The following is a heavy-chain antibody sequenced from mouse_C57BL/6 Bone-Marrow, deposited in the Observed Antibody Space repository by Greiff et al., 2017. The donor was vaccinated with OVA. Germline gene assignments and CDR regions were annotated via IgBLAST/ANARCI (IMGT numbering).Heavy chain of an antibody. Sequence: EVQLKESGAELVRPGSSVKMSCKTSGYTFTSYGINWVKQRPGQGLEWIGYIYIGNGYTEYNEKFKGKATLTSDTSSSTAYMQLSSLTSEDSAIYFCARSDYYYGSHPVDYWGQGTTLTVSS. CDR3: ARSDYYYGSHPVDY. CDR1: GYTFTSYG. J-gene: IGHJ2*01. D-gene: IGHD1-1*01. V-gene: IGHV1-58*01. CDR2: IYIGNGYT.